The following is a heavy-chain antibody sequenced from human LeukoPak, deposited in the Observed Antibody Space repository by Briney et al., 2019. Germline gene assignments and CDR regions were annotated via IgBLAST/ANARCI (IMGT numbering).Heavy chain of an antibody. J-gene: IGHJ3*02. Sequence: GGSLRLSCAASGFTFSSYGMHWVRQAPGKGLEWVAVIWYDGSNKYYADSVKGRFTISRDNSKNTLYLQMNSLRAEDTAVYYCARDIRGYSGPDIWGQGTMVTVSS. V-gene: IGHV3-33*01. CDR1: GFTFSSYG. CDR3: ARDIRGYSGPDI. D-gene: IGHD5-12*01. CDR2: IWYDGSNK.